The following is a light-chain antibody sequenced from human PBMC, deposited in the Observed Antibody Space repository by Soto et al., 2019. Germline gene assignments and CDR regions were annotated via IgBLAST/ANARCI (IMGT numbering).Light chain of an antibody. V-gene: IGKV3-15*01. J-gene: IGKJ1*01. CDR3: QQYNNWPPWT. Sequence: EIVMTQSPATLSVSPGERATLSCRASQSVSSNLAWYQQKPGQAPRLLIYGASTRATGIPARFSGSGSGTEFTLTISRLQSEDFAVYYCQQYNNWPPWTFGQATKVDIK. CDR1: QSVSSN. CDR2: GAS.